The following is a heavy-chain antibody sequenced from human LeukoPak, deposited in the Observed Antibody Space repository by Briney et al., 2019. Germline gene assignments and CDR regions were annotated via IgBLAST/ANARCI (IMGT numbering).Heavy chain of an antibody. Sequence: GESLKISCKGSGYSFTSYWIGWVRQMPGKGLEWMGSIYPTDSDTRYSPSFRGQVSMSADKSINAAYLQWNSLKASDTAMYYCARTNDYSGNFDYFDYWGQGTLVTVSS. V-gene: IGHV5-51*01. J-gene: IGHJ4*02. CDR2: IYPTDSDT. CDR1: GYSFTSYW. CDR3: ARTNDYSGNFDYFDY. D-gene: IGHD4-4*01.